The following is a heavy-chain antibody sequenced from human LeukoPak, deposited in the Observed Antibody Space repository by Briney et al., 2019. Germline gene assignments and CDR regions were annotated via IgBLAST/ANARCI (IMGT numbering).Heavy chain of an antibody. CDR3: ARHRSSGWYPYFDY. D-gene: IGHD6-19*01. CDR2: IYYSGST. Sequence: SETLSLTCTVSGGSISSCYWSWIRQPPGKGLEWIGYIYYSGSTNYNPSLKSRVTISVDTSKNQFSLKLSSVTAADTAVYYCARHRSSGWYPYFDYWGQGTLVTVSS. V-gene: IGHV4-59*08. CDR1: GGSISSCY. J-gene: IGHJ4*02.